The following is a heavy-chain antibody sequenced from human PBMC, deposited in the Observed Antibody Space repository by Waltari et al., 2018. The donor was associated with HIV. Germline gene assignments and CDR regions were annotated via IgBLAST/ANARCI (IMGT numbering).Heavy chain of an antibody. J-gene: IGHJ4*02. CDR3: AKDRSYYYDSSGYCYYFDY. D-gene: IGHD3-22*01. CDR2: ISGSGGST. Sequence: EVQLLESGGGLVQPGGSLRLSCAASGFTFSSYAMSWVRQAPGKGLEWVSAISGSGGSTYYADSVKGRFTISRDNAKNTLYLQMNSLRAEDTAVYYCAKDRSYYYDSSGYCYYFDYWGQGTLVTVSS. V-gene: IGHV3-23*01. CDR1: GFTFSSYA.